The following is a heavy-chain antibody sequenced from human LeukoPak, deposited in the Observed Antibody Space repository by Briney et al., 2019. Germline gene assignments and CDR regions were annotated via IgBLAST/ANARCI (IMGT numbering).Heavy chain of an antibody. CDR2: FRGNGET. CDR3: ARASWVWSTDAVR. V-gene: IGHV3-23*01. J-gene: IGHJ4*02. D-gene: IGHD3-3*01. Sequence: GGSLRLSWPASGLSFRSFAMSWVRQRPARGLEWVSSFRGNGETFYADSVKGRFTLSSDSSRNTVYFQLTNLSVEDTAIYYCARASWVWSTDAVRWGQGTLVTVSS. CDR1: GLSFRSFA.